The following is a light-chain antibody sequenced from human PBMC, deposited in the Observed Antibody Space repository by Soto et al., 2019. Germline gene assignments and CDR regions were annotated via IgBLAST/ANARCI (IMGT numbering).Light chain of an antibody. J-gene: IGLJ1*01. Sequence: QSVLTQPASVSGSPGQSITISCTGTSSDVGGYNYVSWYQQHPGKASKLMIYDVSNRPSGVSNRFSGSKSGNTASLTTSGLQAEDEADYYCSSYTSSSTGTYVFGTGTKVTVL. V-gene: IGLV2-14*01. CDR1: SSDVGGYNY. CDR2: DVS. CDR3: SSYTSSSTGTYV.